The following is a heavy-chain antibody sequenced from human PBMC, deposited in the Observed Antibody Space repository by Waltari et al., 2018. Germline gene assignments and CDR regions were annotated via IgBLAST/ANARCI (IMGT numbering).Heavy chain of an antibody. Sequence: QVQLVQSGAEVKKPGASVKVSCKVSGYTLTELSMHWVRQAPGKGLEWMGGFDPEDGETIYAQKFQGRVTMTEDTATDTAYMGLSSLRSEDTAVYYCATYSGSTSRYYYYGMDVWGQGTTVTVSS. CDR3: ATYSGSTSRYYYYGMDV. D-gene: IGHD1-26*01. V-gene: IGHV1-24*01. CDR2: FDPEDGET. CDR1: GYTLTELS. J-gene: IGHJ6*02.